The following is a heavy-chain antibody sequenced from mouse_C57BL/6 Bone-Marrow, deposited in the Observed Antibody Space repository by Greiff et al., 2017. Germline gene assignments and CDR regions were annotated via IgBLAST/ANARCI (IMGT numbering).Heavy chain of an antibody. CDR2: INPSTGGT. J-gene: IGHJ3*01. Sequence: EVQLQQSGPELVKPGASVKISCKASGYSFTGYYMNWVKQSPEKSLEWIGEINPSTGGTTYNQKFKAKATLTVDKSSSTAYMQLKSLTSEDSAVYYCARCNYSRAWFAYWGHGTLVTVSA. V-gene: IGHV1-42*01. D-gene: IGHD2-5*01. CDR3: ARCNYSRAWFAY. CDR1: GYSFTGYY.